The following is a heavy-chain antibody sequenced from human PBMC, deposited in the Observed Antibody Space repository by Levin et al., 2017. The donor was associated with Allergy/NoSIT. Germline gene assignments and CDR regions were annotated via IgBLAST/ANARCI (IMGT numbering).Heavy chain of an antibody. Sequence: GESLKISCAASGFTFSSAWMSWVRQAPGKGLEWIGRIKSKPDGGTTDYAAPVKGRFTISRDDSKNMFYLQMSSLKTEDTAVYYCASRLRRHAFDAWGQGTMVTVSS. CDR3: ASRLRRHAFDA. CDR2: IKSKPDGGTT. D-gene: IGHD2-21*02. CDR1: GFTFSSAW. V-gene: IGHV3-15*01. J-gene: IGHJ3*01.